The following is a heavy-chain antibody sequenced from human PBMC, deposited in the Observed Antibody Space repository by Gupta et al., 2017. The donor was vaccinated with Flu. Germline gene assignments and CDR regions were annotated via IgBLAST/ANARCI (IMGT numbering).Heavy chain of an antibody. CDR1: GGSINTGGYF. CDR2: ISHSGDT. J-gene: IGHJ4*02. D-gene: IGHD1-26*01. V-gene: IGHV4-31*03. Sequence: QVQLQESDPGLVRPSQTLSLTCTVPGGSINTGGYFWNWIRQYPGKGLEWIGFISHSGDTSYNPSLKSRLIISMDTSKTHFTLSLTSVTAADSAVYFCAAKWGFGGINYFGSWGQGTLVTVSP. CDR3: AAKWGFGGINYFGS.